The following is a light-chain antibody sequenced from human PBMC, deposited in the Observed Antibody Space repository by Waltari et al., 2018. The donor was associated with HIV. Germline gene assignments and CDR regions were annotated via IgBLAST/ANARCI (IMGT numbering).Light chain of an antibody. J-gene: IGLJ3*02. CDR2: EVS. CDR1: SSDGSGDHY. CDR3: SSYTSSSTLV. Sequence: QSALAQPASVSRSPGLSIPLPCPGTSSDGSGDHYVSWYQAHTGKAPKLMIYEVSNRPSGVSNRFSGSKSGNTASLTISGIQAEDEADYYCSSYTSSSTLVFGGGTKLTVL. V-gene: IGLV2-14*01.